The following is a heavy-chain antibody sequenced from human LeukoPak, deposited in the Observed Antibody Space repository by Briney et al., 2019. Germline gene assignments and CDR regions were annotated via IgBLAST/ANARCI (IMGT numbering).Heavy chain of an antibody. D-gene: IGHD2-21*01. CDR2: INPQGDIT. Sequence: GASVKVSCKTSGYTFPKYLIHWVRQAPGQGLEWMGTINPQGDITNYAQRFQGRITLTEDTSTSTVYMELSSLTSEDTAVYYCARPSYCVADNCGYWLDPWGPGTLVTVSS. CDR3: ARPSYCVADNCGYWLDP. CDR1: GYTFPKYL. J-gene: IGHJ5*02. V-gene: IGHV1-46*01.